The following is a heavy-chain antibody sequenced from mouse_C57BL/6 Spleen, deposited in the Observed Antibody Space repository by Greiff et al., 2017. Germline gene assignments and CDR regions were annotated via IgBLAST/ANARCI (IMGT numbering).Heavy chain of an antibody. D-gene: IGHD2-5*01. CDR1: GFTFSDYY. J-gene: IGHJ2*01. CDR2: ISNGGGST. Sequence: EVMLVESGGGLVQPGGSLKLSCAASGFTFSDYYMYWVRQTPEKRLEWVAYISNGGGSTYYPDTVKGRFTISRDNAKNTLYLQMSRLKSEDTAMYYCARGAYYSNPYYFDYWGQGTTLTVSS. V-gene: IGHV5-12*01. CDR3: ARGAYYSNPYYFDY.